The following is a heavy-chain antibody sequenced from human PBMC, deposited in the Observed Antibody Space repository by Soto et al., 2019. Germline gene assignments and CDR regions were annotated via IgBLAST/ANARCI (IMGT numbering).Heavy chain of an antibody. Sequence: PGGSLRLSCAVSGFTFSRYAMSWVRQAPGKGLEWISSISFGGGYSTYYADSVKGRVTISRDNSKNILYLQMNGLRAEDTAKYHCAKSWFPDGWATHSIGSWGPGPLVTVFS. D-gene: IGHD3-10*01. CDR1: GFTFSRYA. V-gene: IGHV3-23*01. J-gene: IGHJ4*02. CDR2: ISFGGGYST. CDR3: AKSWFPDGWATHSIGS.